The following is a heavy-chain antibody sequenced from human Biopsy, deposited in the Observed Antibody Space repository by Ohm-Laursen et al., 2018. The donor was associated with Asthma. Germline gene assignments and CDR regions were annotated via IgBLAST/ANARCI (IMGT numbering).Heavy chain of an antibody. Sequence: PVKVSCKSLGGTFNTYVIGWVRQAPGQGLEWMGGINSVFGTTTYPQKSQDRVTITADDSTSTVYMELSSLRSEDTAVYYCARKAGSCISRTCYSLDFWGQGTLVTVSS. V-gene: IGHV1-69*13. CDR1: GGTFNTYV. CDR2: INSVFGTT. D-gene: IGHD2-2*01. J-gene: IGHJ4*02. CDR3: ARKAGSCISRTCYSLDF.